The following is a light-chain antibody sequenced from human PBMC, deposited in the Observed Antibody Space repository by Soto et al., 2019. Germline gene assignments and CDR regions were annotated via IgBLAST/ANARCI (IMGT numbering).Light chain of an antibody. V-gene: IGKV3-20*01. Sequence: ESVLTQSPGTLSLSPGERATLSCRASQSVSSSYLAWYQQKPGQAPRLLIYGASNRATGIPDRFSGSGSGTDFTLTISRLEPEDFVVYYCQQYGSSRFTFGPGTKVDIK. CDR1: QSVSSSY. CDR2: GAS. CDR3: QQYGSSRFT. J-gene: IGKJ3*01.